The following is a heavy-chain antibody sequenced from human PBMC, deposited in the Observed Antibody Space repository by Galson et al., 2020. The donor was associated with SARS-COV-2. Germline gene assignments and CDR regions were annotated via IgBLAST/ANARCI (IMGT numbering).Heavy chain of an antibody. V-gene: IGHV1-2*02. CDR3: ARGPYYYMEG. J-gene: IGHJ6*03. Sequence: ASVKVSCKTSGYTFTDYFIHRVRQAPGQGLEWMGWLNPHIGGTKYAEKFQGRVTMTRDTSINTVYMELGGLISDDTAVYYCARGPYYYMEGWGEGTTV. CDR1: GYTFTDYF. CDR2: LNPHIGGT.